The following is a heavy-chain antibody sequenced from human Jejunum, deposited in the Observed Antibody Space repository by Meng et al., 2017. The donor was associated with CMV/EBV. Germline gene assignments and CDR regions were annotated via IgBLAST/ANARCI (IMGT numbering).Heavy chain of an antibody. J-gene: IGHJ5*02. D-gene: IGHD3-16*01. Sequence: HGQLHESGPGLVRSSETLSLTCSVSGGPISGYYWSWVRQPAGKRLEWIGRFHPGGTTNYNPSLENRITVSEDSSKNQFFLKLTSVTAADTAIYYCARECVGEAYDCQWNYWFDPWGRGTLVTVSS. CDR1: GGPISGYY. V-gene: IGHV4-4*07. CDR3: ARECVGEAYDCQWNYWFDP. CDR2: FHPGGTT.